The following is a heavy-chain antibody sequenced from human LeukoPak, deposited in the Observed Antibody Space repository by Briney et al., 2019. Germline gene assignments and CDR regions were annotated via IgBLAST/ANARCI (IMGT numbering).Heavy chain of an antibody. V-gene: IGHV4-39*01. CDR1: DDSISSSSYY. Sequence: SETLSLTCAVSDDSISSSSYYWGWIRQPPEEGLEWIGSIYYSGTTYYNPSLKSRVTISVDTSKNQFSLKLSSVTAADRALYFCARQSTSMSSCGGQGSLVTVSS. D-gene: IGHD6-6*01. J-gene: IGHJ4*02. CDR3: ARQSTSMSSC. CDR2: IYYSGTT.